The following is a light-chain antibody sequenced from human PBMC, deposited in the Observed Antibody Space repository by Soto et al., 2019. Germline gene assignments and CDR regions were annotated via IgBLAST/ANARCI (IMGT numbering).Light chain of an antibody. Sequence: QSVMTQPPSVSGAPVQRVTISCTGSSSNIGAGYDVHWYQQRPGTAPKLLIFGNTNRPSGVPDRFSGSKSGTSASLAITGLQAEDEGDYSCQSYDSTLSARYVFGTGTKLTVL. J-gene: IGLJ1*01. CDR1: SSNIGAGYD. V-gene: IGLV1-40*01. CDR2: GNT. CDR3: QSYDSTLSARYV.